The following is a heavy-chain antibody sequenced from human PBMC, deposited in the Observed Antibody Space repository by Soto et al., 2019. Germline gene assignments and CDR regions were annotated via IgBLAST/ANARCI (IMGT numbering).Heavy chain of an antibody. CDR3: ARSIAVAGLDY. CDR2: ISNDGSKR. CDR1: GFSFSTYA. J-gene: IGHJ4*02. Sequence: LRLSCATSGFSFSTYAIHWVRQAPGKGLDWVAVISNDGSKRYYAQSVKGRFTISRDNSNNTVDLQMNSLRAEDTALYYCARSIAVAGLDYWGPGTLVTVSS. V-gene: IGHV3-30-3*01. D-gene: IGHD6-19*01.